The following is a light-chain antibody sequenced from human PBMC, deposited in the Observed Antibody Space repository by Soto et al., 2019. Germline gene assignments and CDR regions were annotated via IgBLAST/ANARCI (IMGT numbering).Light chain of an antibody. CDR3: QSYDSSNHRGV. Sequence: NFMLTQPHSMSESPGKTVTISCTRSSGSIASNYVQWYQQRPGSAPTTVIYEDNQRPSGVPDRFSGSIDSSSNSASLTISGLKTEDEADYYCQSYDSSNHRGVFGGGTKVTVL. CDR1: SGSIASNY. J-gene: IGLJ2*01. CDR2: EDN. V-gene: IGLV6-57*04.